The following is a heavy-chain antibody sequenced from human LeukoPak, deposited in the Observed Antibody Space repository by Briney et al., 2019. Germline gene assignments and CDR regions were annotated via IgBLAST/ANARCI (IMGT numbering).Heavy chain of an antibody. CDR1: GFTFSSYG. J-gene: IGHJ6*02. CDR3: ASSYGSGKYPNYYYYYGMDV. CDR2: ISYDGSNK. V-gene: IGHV3-30*03. Sequence: GGSLRLSCAASGFTFSSYGMHWVRQAPGKGLEWVAVISYDGSNKYYADSVKGRFTISRDNSKNTLYLQMDSLRAEDTAVYYCASSYGSGKYPNYYYYYGMDVWGQGTTVTVSS. D-gene: IGHD3-10*01.